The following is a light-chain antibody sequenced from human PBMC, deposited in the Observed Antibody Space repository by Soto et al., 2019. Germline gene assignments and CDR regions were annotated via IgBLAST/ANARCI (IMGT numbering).Light chain of an antibody. Sequence: EIVMTQSPATLSVSPGERATLSCRASQSVRSNLAWYQQKPGQAPRLLIYGASTRDTGIPARFSGSGSGTEFTLTISSLQSEDSALYYCQQYNNWPPLTFGGGTKVEIK. V-gene: IGKV3-15*01. J-gene: IGKJ4*01. CDR2: GAS. CDR1: QSVRSN. CDR3: QQYNNWPPLT.